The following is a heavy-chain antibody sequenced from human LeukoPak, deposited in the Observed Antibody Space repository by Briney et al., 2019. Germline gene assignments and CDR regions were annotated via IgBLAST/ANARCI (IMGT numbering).Heavy chain of an antibody. CDR2: IIPILGIA. D-gene: IGHD3-10*01. V-gene: IGHV1-69*04. Sequence: GASVKVSCKASGGTFSSYAISWMRQAPGQGLEWMGRIIPILGIANYAQKFQGRVTITADKSTSAAYMELSSLRSEDTAVYYCARQSGIDAFDIWGQGTMVTVSS. CDR3: ARQSGIDAFDI. CDR1: GGTFSSYA. J-gene: IGHJ3*02.